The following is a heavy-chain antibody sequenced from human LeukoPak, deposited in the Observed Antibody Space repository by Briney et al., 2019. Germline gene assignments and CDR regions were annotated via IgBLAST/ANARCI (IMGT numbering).Heavy chain of an antibody. J-gene: IGHJ4*02. CDR3: ARDRGYTQDY. D-gene: IGHD5-12*01. V-gene: IGHV3-74*01. Sequence: PGGSLRLSCAASGFTFSTYWMHWVRQAPGKGLVWVSHIKIDGSTTSAESVQGRFTISRDNSKNTLYLQMNSLRAEDTAVYYCARDRGYTQDYWGQGTLVTVSS. CDR2: IKIDGST. CDR1: GFTFSTYW.